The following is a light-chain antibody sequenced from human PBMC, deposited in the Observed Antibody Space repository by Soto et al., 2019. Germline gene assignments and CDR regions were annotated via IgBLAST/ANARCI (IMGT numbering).Light chain of an antibody. CDR3: QQYGSSLLFT. V-gene: IGKV3-20*01. CDR1: QSVSSSY. J-gene: IGKJ3*01. CDR2: GAS. Sequence: EIVLTQSPGTLSLSPGERATLSCRASQSVSSSYLAWYQQKPGQATRLLIYGASSRATGIPDRFSGSGSGTDFTLTISRLEPEDFAVYYCQQYGSSLLFTFGPGTKVEIK.